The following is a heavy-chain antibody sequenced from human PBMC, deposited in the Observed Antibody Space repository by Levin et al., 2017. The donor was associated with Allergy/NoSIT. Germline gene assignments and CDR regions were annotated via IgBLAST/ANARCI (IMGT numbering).Heavy chain of an antibody. V-gene: IGHV4-31*03. D-gene: IGHD2-2*02. Sequence: SQTLSLTCTVSGGSISSGGYYWSWIRQHPGKGLEWIGYIYYSGSTYYNPSLKSRVTISVDTSKNQFSLKLSSVTAADTAVYYCAREKYCSSTSCYKGHFDPWGQGTLVTVSS. J-gene: IGHJ5*02. CDR3: AREKYCSSTSCYKGHFDP. CDR1: GGSISSGGYY. CDR2: IYYSGST.